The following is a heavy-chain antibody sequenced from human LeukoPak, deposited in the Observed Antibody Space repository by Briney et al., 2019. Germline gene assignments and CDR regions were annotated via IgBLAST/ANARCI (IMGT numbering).Heavy chain of an antibody. Sequence: SVKVSCKASGGTFSSYAISWVRQAPGQGLEWMGGIIPIFGTANYAQKFQGRVTITADESTSTAYMELSSLRSEDTAVYYCARVDGDYYDSSGYSICSYWGQGTLVTVSS. CDR2: IIPIFGTA. CDR1: GGTFSSYA. D-gene: IGHD3-22*01. J-gene: IGHJ4*02. CDR3: ARVDGDYYDSSGYSICSY. V-gene: IGHV1-69*13.